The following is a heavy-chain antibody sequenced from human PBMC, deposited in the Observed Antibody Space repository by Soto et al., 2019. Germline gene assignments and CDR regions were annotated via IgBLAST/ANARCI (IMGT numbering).Heavy chain of an antibody. Sequence: TLALTCTVSGASITFGGYSGSWIRQTPGKGLEWIGYINHLETTFYNPSFGSRLTLSIDRAKNQFSLKLHSMSAADRAVYFCARGGGSDSFDYWGQGILVTVSS. CDR1: GASITFGGYS. CDR2: INHLETT. CDR3: ARGGGSDSFDY. D-gene: IGHD1-26*01. J-gene: IGHJ4*02. V-gene: IGHV4-30-2*01.